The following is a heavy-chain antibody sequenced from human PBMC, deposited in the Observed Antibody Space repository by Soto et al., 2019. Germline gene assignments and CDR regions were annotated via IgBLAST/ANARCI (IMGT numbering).Heavy chain of an antibody. J-gene: IGHJ6*02. CDR2: IVVGSGNT. Sequence: ASVKVSCKASGFTFTSSAVQWVRQARGQRLEWIGWIVVGSGNTNYAQKFQERVTITRDMSTSTAYMELSSLRSEDTAVYYCVAGEFFRFGEIMDVWGQGTTGTVSS. CDR1: GFTFTSSA. V-gene: IGHV1-58*01. D-gene: IGHD3-10*01. CDR3: VAGEFFRFGEIMDV.